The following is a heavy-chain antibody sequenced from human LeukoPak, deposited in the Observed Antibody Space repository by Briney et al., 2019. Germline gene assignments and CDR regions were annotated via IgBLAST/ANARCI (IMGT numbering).Heavy chain of an antibody. CDR2: ISYDGNNK. D-gene: IGHD3-10*01. CDR3: AKDWVVRGVISY. CDR1: GFPFSSYV. V-gene: IGHV3-30*18. Sequence: PGRSLRLSCAASGFPFSSYVMHWVRQAPGKGLEWVAGISYDGNNKYYAESVKGRFTISRDNSKNTLYLQMNSLRAEDTAVYYCAKDWVVRGVISYWGQGTLVTVSS. J-gene: IGHJ4*02.